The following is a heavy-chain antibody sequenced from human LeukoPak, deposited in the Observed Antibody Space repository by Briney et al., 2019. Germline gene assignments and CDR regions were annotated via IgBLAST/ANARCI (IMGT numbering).Heavy chain of an antibody. Sequence: GRSLRLSCAASGFTFSSYSMTWVRQAPGKGLEWVSPISSSSSYIYYADSVKGRFTIARDNAKNSLYLQMNSLRAEDTAVYYCARDYGPNYFDYWGQGTLVTVSS. CDR1: GFTFSSYS. CDR2: ISSSSSYI. V-gene: IGHV3-21*01. J-gene: IGHJ4*02. CDR3: ARDYGPNYFDY. D-gene: IGHD3-16*01.